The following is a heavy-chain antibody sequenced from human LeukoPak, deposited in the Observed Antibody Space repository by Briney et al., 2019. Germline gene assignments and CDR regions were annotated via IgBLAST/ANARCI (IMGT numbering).Heavy chain of an antibody. CDR2: ITTISHYI. CDR3: ARSGGPRTYHELRCNGFDP. V-gene: IGHV3-21*01. D-gene: IGHD2-15*01. CDR1: GFTLSDYH. J-gene: IGHJ5*02. Sequence: GGSLRLSCAASGFTLSDYHMNWVRQAPGNGLEWLSSITTISHYIYYAGAVRGRFTISRDNAENSLYLQMNSLRGEDTAVYYCARSGGPRTYHELRCNGFDPWGQGTLVTVSS.